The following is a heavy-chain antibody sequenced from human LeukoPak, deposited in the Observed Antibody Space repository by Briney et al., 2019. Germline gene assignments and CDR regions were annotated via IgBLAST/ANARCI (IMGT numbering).Heavy chain of an antibody. CDR1: RFTFSSYA. J-gene: IGHJ4*02. CDR2: ISGSGGNT. D-gene: IGHD3-22*01. CDR3: ARGMSATSGYLELEY. V-gene: IGHV3-23*01. Sequence: GGSLRLSCAASRFTFSSYAMSWVRQSPGKGLEWVSAISGSGGNTYSADSVKGRCTISRDNSLQTLFLHMNSLRAEDTAVYYCARGMSATSGYLELEYWGQGALVTVST.